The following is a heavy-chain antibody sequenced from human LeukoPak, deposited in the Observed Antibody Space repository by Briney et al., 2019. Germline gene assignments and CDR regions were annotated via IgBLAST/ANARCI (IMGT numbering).Heavy chain of an antibody. CDR3: TVQLSQ. D-gene: IGHD6-6*01. CDR2: IKSKIDGGTI. CDR1: GFTFSSYG. V-gene: IGHV3-15*01. J-gene: IGHJ4*02. Sequence: GGSLRLSCAASGFTFSSYGMSWVRQAPGKGLEWVGRIKSKIDGGTIEYAAPVKGRFTMSRDDSKNTLDLQMNSLKTEDTAVYYCTVQLSQWGQGTLVTVSS.